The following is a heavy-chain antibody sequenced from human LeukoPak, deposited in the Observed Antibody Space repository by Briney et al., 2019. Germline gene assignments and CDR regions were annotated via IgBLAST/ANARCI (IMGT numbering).Heavy chain of an antibody. J-gene: IGHJ4*02. CDR3: AREEVGAPPIDY. Sequence: GGSLRLSCEASGFAFSNHWMHWVRQPTGKGLVWVANINGDGSQLGHADSVKGRFTVTSDNAKNTLYLHMNTLRAEDTAVYYCAREEVGAPPIDYWGQGALVTASS. V-gene: IGHV3-74*01. CDR2: INGDGSQL. CDR1: GFAFSNHW. D-gene: IGHD1-26*01.